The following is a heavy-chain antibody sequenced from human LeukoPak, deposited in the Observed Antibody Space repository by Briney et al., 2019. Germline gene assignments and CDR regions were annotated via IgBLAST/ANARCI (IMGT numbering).Heavy chain of an antibody. J-gene: IGHJ4*02. CDR3: ARVFYCSSTSCPLSFFDY. Sequence: SETLSLTCTVSGGSMKNYYWSWIRQPPGKGLEWIGEINHSGSTNYNPSLKSRVTISVDTSKNQFSLKLSSVTAADTAVYYCARVFYCSSTSCPLSFFDYWGQGTLVTVSS. CDR2: INHSGST. D-gene: IGHD2-2*01. V-gene: IGHV4-34*01. CDR1: GGSMKNYY.